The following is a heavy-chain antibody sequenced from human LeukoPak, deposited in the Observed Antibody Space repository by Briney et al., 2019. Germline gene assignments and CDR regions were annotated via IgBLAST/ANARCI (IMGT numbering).Heavy chain of an antibody. V-gene: IGHV3-74*01. J-gene: IGHJ4*02. CDR2: MSSDSTRS. CDR1: GFTFSGYW. CDR3: ARDRRNYFDY. Sequence: GGSLRLSCEASGFTFSGYWMHWVRQAPGKGLVWVSRMSSDSTRSSHADSVKGRFTISRDNSKNTLYLQMNSLRAEDTAVYYCARDRRNYFDYWGQGTLVTVSS.